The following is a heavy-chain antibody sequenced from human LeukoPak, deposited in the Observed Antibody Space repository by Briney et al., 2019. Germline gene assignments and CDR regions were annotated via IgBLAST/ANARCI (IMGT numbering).Heavy chain of an antibody. D-gene: IGHD2-2*01. CDR3: TRLTTSLLYQPYWYYYMEV. CDR1: GFTFSSYA. CDR2: ISYDGSNK. J-gene: IGHJ6*03. V-gene: IGHV3-30-3*01. Sequence: GGSLRLSCAASGFTFSSYAMHWVRQAPGKGLEWVAVISYDGSNKYYADSVKGRFTISRDNSKNTLYLQMNSLRAEDTAVYYCTRLTTSLLYQPYWYYYMEVWGKGTTVTVSS.